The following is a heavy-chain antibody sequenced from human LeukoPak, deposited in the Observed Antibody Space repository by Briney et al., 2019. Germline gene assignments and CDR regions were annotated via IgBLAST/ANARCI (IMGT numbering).Heavy chain of an antibody. V-gene: IGHV3-23*01. CDR3: ARGAGQQLDLFPRLSIYYYYYGMDV. D-gene: IGHD6-13*01. J-gene: IGHJ6*02. CDR1: GFTFGTYG. Sequence: GGSLRLSCAASGFTFGTYGMSWVRQAPGKGLEWVSGISAGDGSTAYADSVKGRFTISRDNAKNSLYLQMNSLRAEDTAVYYCARGAGQQLDLFPRLSIYYYYYGMDVWGQGTTVTVSS. CDR2: ISAGDGST.